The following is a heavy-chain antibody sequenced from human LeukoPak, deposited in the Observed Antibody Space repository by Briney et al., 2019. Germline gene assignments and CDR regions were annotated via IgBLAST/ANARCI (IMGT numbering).Heavy chain of an antibody. CDR3: ARHDDIVVVRENNWFDP. CDR1: GGSISSYY. CDR2: IYYSGST. D-gene: IGHD2-2*01. V-gene: IGHV4-59*08. Sequence: NPSETLSLTCTVSGGSISSYYWSWIRQPPGKGLEWIGYIYYSGSTNYNPSLKSRVTISVDTSKNQFSLKLSSVTAADTAVYYCARHDDIVVVRENNWFDPWGQGTLVTVSS. J-gene: IGHJ5*02.